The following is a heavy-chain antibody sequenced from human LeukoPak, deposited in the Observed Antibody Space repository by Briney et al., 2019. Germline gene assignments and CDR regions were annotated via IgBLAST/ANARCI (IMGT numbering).Heavy chain of an antibody. CDR1: GFTFSTYG. CDR3: ARDTDLDSSSWYDY. J-gene: IGHJ4*02. V-gene: IGHV3-30*02. Sequence: GGSLRLSCAASGFTFSTYGMHWVRQAPGKGLDWVAFIRYDGSIKYYADSMKGRFTISRDNSKNTLYLQMNSLRAEDTAVYYCARDTDLDSSSWYDYWGQGTLVTVSS. CDR2: IRYDGSIK. D-gene: IGHD6-13*01.